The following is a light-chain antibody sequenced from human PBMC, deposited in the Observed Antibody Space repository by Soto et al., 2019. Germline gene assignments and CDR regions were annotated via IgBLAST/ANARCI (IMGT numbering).Light chain of an antibody. Sequence: DIPMTQSPSSLSASVGDRITITCRPRQTISSYLNWYQQKPGKPPKLLIYAASSLQTGVPSRFSGSGSGTYFTLTISSLQPEDFATYFCQQSYITPWTFGQGTKVEVK. J-gene: IGKJ1*01. CDR3: QQSYITPWT. V-gene: IGKV1-39*01. CDR1: QTISSY. CDR2: AAS.